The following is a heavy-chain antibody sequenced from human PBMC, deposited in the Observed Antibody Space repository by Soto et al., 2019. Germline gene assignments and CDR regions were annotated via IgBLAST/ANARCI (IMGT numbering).Heavy chain of an antibody. V-gene: IGHV3-48*01. CDR2: ISSSSSTI. D-gene: IGHD2-2*01. CDR3: ARLGYCSSTSCRAEIDY. J-gene: IGHJ4*02. CDR1: GFTFSSYS. Sequence: GGSLRLSCAASGFTFSSYSMNWVRQAPGKGLEWVSYISSSSSTIYYADSVKGRFTISRDNAKNSLYLQVNSLRAEDTAVYYCARLGYCSSTSCRAEIDYWGQETLVTVSS.